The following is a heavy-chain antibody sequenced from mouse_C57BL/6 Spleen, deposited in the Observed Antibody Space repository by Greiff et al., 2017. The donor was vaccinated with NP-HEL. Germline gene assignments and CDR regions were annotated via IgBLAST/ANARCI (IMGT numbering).Heavy chain of an antibody. CDR2: IDPETGGT. CDR3: TRDYTAY. CDR1: GYTFTDYE. J-gene: IGHJ3*01. D-gene: IGHD2-12*01. V-gene: IGHV1-15*01. Sequence: VKLQQSGAELVRPGASVTLSCKASGYTFTDYEMHWVKQTPVHGLEWIGAIDPETGGTAYNQKFKGKAILTADKSSSTAYMELRSLTSEDSAVYYCTRDYTAYWGQGTLVTVSA.